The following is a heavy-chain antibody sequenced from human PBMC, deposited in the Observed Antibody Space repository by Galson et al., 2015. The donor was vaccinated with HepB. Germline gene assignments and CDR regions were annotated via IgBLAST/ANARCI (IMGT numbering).Heavy chain of an antibody. CDR2: FSNNEGST. V-gene: IGHV3-64D*06. J-gene: IGHJ4*02. D-gene: IGHD6-13*01. CDR3: EKDTRRGIAAAGLIFDI. Sequence: SLRLSCAVSGFTFGNYAFHWSRKVPGRDWDYVSVFSNNEGSTYYADSVRGRFTIPRDNSKNTLYLQMTSLRVEDTAVYYCEKDTRRGIAAAGLIFDIWGQGTLVTVSS. CDR1: GFTFGNYA.